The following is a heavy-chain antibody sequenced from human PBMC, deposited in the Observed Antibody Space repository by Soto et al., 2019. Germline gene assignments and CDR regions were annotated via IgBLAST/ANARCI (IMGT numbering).Heavy chain of an antibody. CDR1: GGTFTTYT. D-gene: IGHD2-8*01. J-gene: IGHJ3*02. Sequence: QVQLVQSGAEVKKPGSSVKVSCRASGGTFTTYTINWVRQAPGQGLEWMGRIIPSLEITNYAEKLQGRVTITADTYTSTSYMELSSLKSEDTAVYYCAALFPPGVDNVFDIWAQGTKVTVSS. CDR3: AALFPPGVDNVFDI. V-gene: IGHV1-69*02. CDR2: IIPSLEIT.